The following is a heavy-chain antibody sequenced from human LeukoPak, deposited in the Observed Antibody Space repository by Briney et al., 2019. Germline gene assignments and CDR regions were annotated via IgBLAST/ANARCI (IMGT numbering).Heavy chain of an antibody. CDR2: SSASGGTT. CDR1: GFTFSSYA. J-gene: IGHJ4*02. V-gene: IGHV3-23*01. D-gene: IGHD3-22*01. Sequence: GGSLRLSCAASGFTFSSYAVSWVRQAPGKGLEWVSGSSASGGTTDYADPVKGRFTISRDNSKNTLYLQMNSPRAEDTAVYYCAKHSEYYYDSSGTRFDYWGQGTLVTVSS. CDR3: AKHSEYYYDSSGTRFDY.